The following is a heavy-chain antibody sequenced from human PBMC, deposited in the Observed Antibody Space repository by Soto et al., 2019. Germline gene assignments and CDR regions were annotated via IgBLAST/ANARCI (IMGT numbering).Heavy chain of an antibody. J-gene: IGHJ4*02. V-gene: IGHV3-74*01. CDR3: ARTDYLDY. Sequence: GGSLRLSCAASGFSLGSIWMHWVRQAPGKGLVWVSRSNGDGSRTSYADSVKGRFTVSRDNAKNTLYLQMNSLRAEDTAVYYCARTDYLDYWGQGTLVTVSS. CDR1: GFSLGSIW. CDR2: SNGDGSRT.